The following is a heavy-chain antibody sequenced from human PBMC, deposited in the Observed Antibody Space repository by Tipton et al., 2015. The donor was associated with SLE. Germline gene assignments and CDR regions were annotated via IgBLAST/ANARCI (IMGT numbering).Heavy chain of an antibody. D-gene: IGHD3-16*02. V-gene: IGHV4-30-2*01. Sequence: GLVKPSETLSLTCAVSGGSINSGGHSWSWIRQPPGNGLEYIGSISHSESTEYNPSLKGRVTISVDRSKNQFSLKLTSVTVADTAVYYCARNDYVWGSYRPLGPNDILSHGMDVWGRGTTVTVSS. CDR3: ARNDYVWGSYRPLGPNDILSHGMDV. CDR2: ISHSEST. CDR1: GGSINSGGHS. J-gene: IGHJ6*02.